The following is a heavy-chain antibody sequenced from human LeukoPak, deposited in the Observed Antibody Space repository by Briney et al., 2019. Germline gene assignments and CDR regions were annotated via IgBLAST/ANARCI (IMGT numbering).Heavy chain of an antibody. D-gene: IGHD5-18*01. V-gene: IGHV3-48*04. CDR3: ARVGDVDTAMGTYDY. Sequence: GGSLRLSCAASGFTFSTYSMNWVRQAPGKGLEWVSYISSSGSTIYYANSVKGRFTISRDNAKNSLYLQMNSLRAEDTAVYYCARVGDVDTAMGTYDYWGQGTLVTVSS. CDR2: ISSSGSTI. CDR1: GFTFSTYS. J-gene: IGHJ4*02.